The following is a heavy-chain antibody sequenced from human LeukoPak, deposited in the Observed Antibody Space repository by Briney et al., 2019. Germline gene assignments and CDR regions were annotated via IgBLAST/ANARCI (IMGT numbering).Heavy chain of an antibody. CDR3: AKNGHGSGSYYPRTKYYFDY. V-gene: IGHV3-23*01. CDR2: ISTSGGST. Sequence: GGSLRLSCAASGFTVSSYAMNWVCQAPGKGLEWVATISTSGGSTYYADFVKGRFTISRDNSKNTLYLQMNSLRAEDTAVYYCAKNGHGSGSYYPRTKYYFDYWGQGTLVTVSS. J-gene: IGHJ4*02. CDR1: GFTVSSYA. D-gene: IGHD3-10*01.